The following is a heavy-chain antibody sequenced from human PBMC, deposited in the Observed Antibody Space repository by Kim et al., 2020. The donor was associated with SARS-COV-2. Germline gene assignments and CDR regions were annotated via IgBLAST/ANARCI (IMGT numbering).Heavy chain of an antibody. J-gene: IGHJ4*02. V-gene: IGHV4-59*01. CDR2: IYYSGST. CDR1: GGSISSYY. CDR3: ARTLGYFRSYFDY. Sequence: SETLSLTCTVSGGSISSYYWSWIRQPPGKGLEWIGYIYYSGSTNYNPSLKSRVTISVDTSKNQFSLKLSSVTAADTAVYYCARTLGYFRSYFDYWGQGTL. D-gene: IGHD2-21*01.